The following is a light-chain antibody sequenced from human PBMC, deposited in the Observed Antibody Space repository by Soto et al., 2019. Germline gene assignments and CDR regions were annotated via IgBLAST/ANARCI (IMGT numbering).Light chain of an antibody. CDR1: RSNIGSNF. V-gene: IGLV1-47*01. CDR3: AAWDGRLSVAV. J-gene: IGLJ2*01. Sequence: QSVLTQPPSASGTPGQRVTISCSGSRSNIGSNFVYWYQQLPGTAPKVLIYRNNQRPSGVPDRFSGSKSGTSASLAISGLRSEDEADYYCAAWDGRLSVAVFGGGTKLTVL. CDR2: RNN.